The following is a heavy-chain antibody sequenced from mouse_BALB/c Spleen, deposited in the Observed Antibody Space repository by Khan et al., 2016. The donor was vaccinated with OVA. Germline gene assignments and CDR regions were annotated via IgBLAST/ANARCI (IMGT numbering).Heavy chain of an antibody. Sequence: QIQLVQSGPELKKPGETVKISCKASGYTFTNYGINWVKQAPGKGLKWMGWINTYTGAPTYADDFKGRFAFSLETSANTAYLQLNNLHHEDTAIYVCARGARDDQAPYALDYWGQGTSVTVSS. CDR2: INTYTGAP. J-gene: IGHJ4*01. V-gene: IGHV9-3-1*01. D-gene: IGHD2-14*01. CDR3: ARGARDDQAPYALDY. CDR1: GYTFTNYG.